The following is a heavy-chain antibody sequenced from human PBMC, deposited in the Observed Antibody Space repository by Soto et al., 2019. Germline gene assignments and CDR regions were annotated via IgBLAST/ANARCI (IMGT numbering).Heavy chain of an antibody. CDR2: IYNGGNT. V-gene: IGHV4-4*07. Sequence: WETLSLTCTVCGGSISSYYWSWIRQSAGKGLEWIGRIYNGGNTQYNPSLKSRVTMSADTSKNQFSLRLNSVTAADTAVYYCARDGSDSYGLDVWGQGTTVTVSS. CDR3: ARDGSDSYGLDV. D-gene: IGHD3-10*01. CDR1: GGSISSYY. J-gene: IGHJ6*02.